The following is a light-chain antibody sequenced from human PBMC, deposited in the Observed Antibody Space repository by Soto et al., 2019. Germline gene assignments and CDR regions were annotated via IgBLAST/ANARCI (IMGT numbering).Light chain of an antibody. CDR1: ILAKKY. CDR2: KES. V-gene: IGLV3-27*01. J-gene: IGLJ2*01. CDR3: YSAADNNLV. Sequence: SYELTQPSSVSVSPGQTARLTCSGDILAKKYARWIQQKPGQAPVLVIYKESERPSGIPERFSGSSSGTTVTLTIRGAQVEDEADYYCYSAADNNLVFGGWTKLTVL.